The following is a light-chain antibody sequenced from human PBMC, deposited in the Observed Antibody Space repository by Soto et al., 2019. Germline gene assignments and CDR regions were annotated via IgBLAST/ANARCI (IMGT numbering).Light chain of an antibody. CDR3: QQSYSTPIT. CDR2: AAS. J-gene: IGKJ5*01. V-gene: IGKV1-39*01. CDR1: QSIRGY. Sequence: DIQMTQSPSSLPASVGDRVTVTCRASQSIRGYLNWYQHKPGTAPKLLIFAASRLQTGVPLRFSGSGSGTDFTLTINSLQPEDFATYSCQQSYSTPITFGQGTRLEI.